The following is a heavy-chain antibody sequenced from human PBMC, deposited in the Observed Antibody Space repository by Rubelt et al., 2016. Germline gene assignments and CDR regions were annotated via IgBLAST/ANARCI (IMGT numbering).Heavy chain of an antibody. J-gene: IGHJ5*02. D-gene: IGHD2-8*01. CDR2: INPNSGGT. V-gene: IGHV1-2*06. CDR3: ARDSPLCTNGVCYLRWFDP. Sequence: GLEWMGRINPNSGGTNYPQRFQGSVTMTRDTSTSTAYMEMSRLTSDDTAMYYCARDSPLCTNGVCYLRWFDPWAQGTLVTVSS.